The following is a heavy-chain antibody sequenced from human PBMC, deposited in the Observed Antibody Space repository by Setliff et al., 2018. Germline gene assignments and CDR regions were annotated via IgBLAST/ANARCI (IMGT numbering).Heavy chain of an antibody. Sequence: ASVKVSCKASGYTFTSYGISWVRQAPGQGLEWMGWISAYNGNANYAQKLQGRLTMTTDTSTSTAYMELRSLRSDDTAVCYCARSPPTVVVTAIQAIFDYWGQGTLVTVSS. D-gene: IGHD2-21*02. CDR2: ISAYNGNA. CDR3: ARSPPTVVVTAIQAIFDY. V-gene: IGHV1-18*01. CDR1: GYTFTSYG. J-gene: IGHJ4*02.